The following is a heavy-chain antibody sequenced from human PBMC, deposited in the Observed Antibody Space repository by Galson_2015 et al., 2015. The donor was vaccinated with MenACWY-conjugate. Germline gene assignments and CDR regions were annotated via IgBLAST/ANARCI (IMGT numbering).Heavy chain of an antibody. Sequence: SLRLSCAASGFTFTNYAMNWVRQAPGKGLEWVSSIGSSGTTYYADSVKGRFTISRDNAKNSLYPQMNSLRDEDTAVYYCAKSMTILDYWGQGTLVTVSS. CDR3: AKSMTILDY. J-gene: IGHJ4*02. D-gene: IGHD4/OR15-4a*01. CDR1: GFTFTNYA. V-gene: IGHV3-23*01. CDR2: IGSSGTT.